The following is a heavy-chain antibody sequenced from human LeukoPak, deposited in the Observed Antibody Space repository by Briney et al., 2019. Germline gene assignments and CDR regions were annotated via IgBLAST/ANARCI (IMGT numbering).Heavy chain of an antibody. CDR1: GGSFSGYY. CDR3: ARAYDSSGLDWFDP. V-gene: IGHV4-34*01. CDR2: INHSGST. D-gene: IGHD3-22*01. Sequence: SETLSLTCAVYGGSFSGYYWSWIRQPPGKGLEWIGEINHSGSTNYNPSLKSRVTISVDTSKNQFSLKLSSVTAADTAVYYCARAYDSSGLDWFDPWGQGTLVTVSS. J-gene: IGHJ5*02.